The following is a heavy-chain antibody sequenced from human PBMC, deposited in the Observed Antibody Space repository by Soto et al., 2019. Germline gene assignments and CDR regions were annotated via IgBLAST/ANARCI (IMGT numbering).Heavy chain of an antibody. CDR1: GYTLTELS. D-gene: IGHD3-22*01. CDR2: FDPEDGET. CDR3: ATEIPSRSEYYYDSSGGFDY. J-gene: IGHJ4*02. Sequence: GASVKVSCKVSGYTLTELSMHWVRQAPGKGLEWMGGFDPEDGETIYTQKFQGRVPMTEDTSTDTAYMELSSLRSEDTAVYYCATEIPSRSEYYYDSSGGFDYWGQGTLVTVSS. V-gene: IGHV1-24*01.